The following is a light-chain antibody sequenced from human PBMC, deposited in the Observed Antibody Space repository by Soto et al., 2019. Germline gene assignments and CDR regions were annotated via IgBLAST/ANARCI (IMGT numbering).Light chain of an antibody. CDR2: DVN. CDR3: SSYTSSSTPHYV. Sequence: QSALTQPASVSGSPGQSITISCTGTSSDVGGYNYVSWYQQHPGKAPKLMIYDVNNRPSGVSNRFSGSKSGNTASLTISGLQAEDEADYYCSSYTSSSTPHYVFGTGTKLTVL. CDR1: SSDVGGYNY. V-gene: IGLV2-14*01. J-gene: IGLJ1*01.